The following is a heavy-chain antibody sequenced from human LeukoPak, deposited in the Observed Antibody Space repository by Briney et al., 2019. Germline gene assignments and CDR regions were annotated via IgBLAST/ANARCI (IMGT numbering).Heavy chain of an antibody. CDR2: ICSGGSI. CDR3: ARAPDIKVFDY. CDR1: GFTVGSNY. V-gene: IGHV3-66*01. J-gene: IGHJ4*02. Sequence: PGGSLRLSCAASGFTVGSNYMSWVRQAPGKGLEWVSIICSGGSIYYADSVKGRFTISRDNSKNTLYLQMNSLRAEDTAVYYCARAPDIKVFDYWGQGTLVTVSS. D-gene: IGHD2-15*01.